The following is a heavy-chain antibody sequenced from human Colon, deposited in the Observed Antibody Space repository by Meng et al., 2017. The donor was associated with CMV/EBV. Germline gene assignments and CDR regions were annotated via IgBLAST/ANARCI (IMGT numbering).Heavy chain of an antibody. CDR3: AKNLFVLPGIMSVFAPNDY. J-gene: IGHJ4*02. CDR2: ISSAGDEI. Sequence: GGSLRLSCAFSGISFKSYAMSWVRQAPGQGLEWVAVISSAGDEIYYADSVKGRFIVSRDNAKNTLFLQINGLGAEDTAVYYCAKNLFVLPGIMSVFAPNDYWGQGTLVTVSS. CDR1: GISFKSYA. V-gene: IGHV3-23*01. D-gene: IGHD1-14*01.